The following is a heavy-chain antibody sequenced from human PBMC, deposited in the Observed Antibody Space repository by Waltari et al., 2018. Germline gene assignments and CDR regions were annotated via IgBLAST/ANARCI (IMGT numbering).Heavy chain of an antibody. J-gene: IGHJ4*02. CDR3: AANLEWFLSAGY. V-gene: IGHV1-24*01. CDR1: GYTLIELS. CDR2: FDPEDGET. Sequence: QVQLVNSGAEVKKPGASVKVSCKVSGYTLIELSIQWVRQAPGKGLEWMGGFDPEDGETIYAQKFQGRVTMTEDTSTDTAYMELSSLRSEDTAVYYCAANLEWFLSAGYWGQGTLVTVSS. D-gene: IGHD3-3*01.